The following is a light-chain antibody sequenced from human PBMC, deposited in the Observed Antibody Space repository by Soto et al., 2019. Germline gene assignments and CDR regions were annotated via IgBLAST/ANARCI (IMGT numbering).Light chain of an antibody. J-gene: IGLJ1*01. Sequence: QSALTQPRSVSGSPGQSVTISCTGTSSDVGTYDFVSWYQQHPGKAPRLMIFDVSERPSGVPDRFSGSKSGNTASLTISGLQAEDEADYYCSSYTSSSTQVFGTGTKVTVL. CDR3: SSYTSSSTQV. CDR1: SSDVGTYDF. CDR2: DVS. V-gene: IGLV2-11*01.